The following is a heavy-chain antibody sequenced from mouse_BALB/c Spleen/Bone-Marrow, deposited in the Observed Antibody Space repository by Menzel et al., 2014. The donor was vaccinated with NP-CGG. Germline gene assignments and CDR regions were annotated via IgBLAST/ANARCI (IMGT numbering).Heavy chain of an antibody. V-gene: IGHV3-6*02. D-gene: IGHD2-3*01. CDR2: INYDGSN. CDR1: GYSITSGYY. J-gene: IGHJ3*01. CDR3: TMRLLTY. Sequence: ESGPGLVKPSQSLPLTCSVTGYSITSGYYWNWIRQFPGDKLEWMGYINYDGSNNYNPSLKNRISITRDTSKNQFFLKLNSVTTEDTATYYCTMRLLTYWGQGTLVTVSA.